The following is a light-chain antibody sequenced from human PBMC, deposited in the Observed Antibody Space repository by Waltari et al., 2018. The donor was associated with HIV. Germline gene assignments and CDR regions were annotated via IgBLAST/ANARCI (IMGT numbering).Light chain of an antibody. J-gene: IGLJ2*01. CDR1: SSDIGNSNL. V-gene: IGLV2-23*02. Sequence: QSALTQPASVSGSPGQSISISCPEASSDIGNSNLVSWYQHHTGRAPKLLIFEVTKRPSGVSNRFSGSKCGNTASLTISDLQAEDEADYYCCSYASSGTLVVFGGGTRVTVL. CDR2: EVT. CDR3: CSYASSGTLVV.